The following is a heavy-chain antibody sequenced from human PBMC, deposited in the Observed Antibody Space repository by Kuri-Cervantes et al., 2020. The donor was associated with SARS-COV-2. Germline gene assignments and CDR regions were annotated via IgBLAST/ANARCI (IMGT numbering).Heavy chain of an antibody. J-gene: IGHJ3*02. D-gene: IGHD5-24*01. CDR3: TGAGEMATIGASAFDI. Sequence: SVKVSCKASGGAFSNYAISWVRQAPGQGLEWMGGIIPVLGTANYAQKFKGRITITADKSTSTAYMQLSSLRSEDVAVYYCTGAGEMATIGASAFDIWGQGTMVTVSS. CDR1: GGAFSNYA. V-gene: IGHV1-69*10. CDR2: IIPVLGTA.